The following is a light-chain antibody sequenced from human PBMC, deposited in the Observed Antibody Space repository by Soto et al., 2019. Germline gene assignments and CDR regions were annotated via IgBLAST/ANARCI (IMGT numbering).Light chain of an antibody. J-gene: IGKJ1*01. CDR1: QAIANY. CDR2: DAS. CDR3: QQYDNLPPAWT. Sequence: DIQMTQSPSSLSASVGDRVTITCQASQAIANYLNWYQQKPGKAPKLLIYDASNLETGVPSRFSGSGSGTDFTFTISSLQPEDIATYYCQQYDNLPPAWTFGQGTKVEIE. V-gene: IGKV1-33*01.